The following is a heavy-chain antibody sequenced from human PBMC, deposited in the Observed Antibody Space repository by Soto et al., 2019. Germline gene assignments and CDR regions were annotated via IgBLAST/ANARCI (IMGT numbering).Heavy chain of an antibody. CDR1: GGSIRSSNW. V-gene: IGHV4-4*02. CDR2: IYHSGST. D-gene: IGHD2-15*01. Sequence: QGQWQGPAPGLVKHSGTLSLTCAVSGGSIRSSNWWSWVRQPPGKGLGWLGEIYHSGSTNYNPSLKSRVTISVDKSKNQFSLKLSSVTAADTAVYYCARDQGSWGQGTLVTVSS. J-gene: IGHJ4*02. CDR3: ARDQGS.